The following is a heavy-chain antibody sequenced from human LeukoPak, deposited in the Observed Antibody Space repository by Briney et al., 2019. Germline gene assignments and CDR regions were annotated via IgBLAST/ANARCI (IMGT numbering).Heavy chain of an antibody. V-gene: IGHV4-39*07. CDR2: VYFDGGT. CDR1: GGSVTSGTYH. CDR3: ARDHYYDGRGRFDP. D-gene: IGHD3-16*01. Sequence: PSATLSLTCSVSGGSVTSGTYHWGWIRQPPGKGLAWIGSVYFDGGTHYKRSLQSRVPISAGRSKNQFSLRLSDLTAPGTALYYWARDHYYDGRGRFDPWGQGTLVTVSS. J-gene: IGHJ5*02.